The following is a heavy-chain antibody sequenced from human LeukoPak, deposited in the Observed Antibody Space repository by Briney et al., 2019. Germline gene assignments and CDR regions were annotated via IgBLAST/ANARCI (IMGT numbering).Heavy chain of an antibody. J-gene: IGHJ4*02. V-gene: IGHV4-4*07. D-gene: IGHD6-19*01. CDR2: IYTTGGT. CDR3: AGSGYSSGWYLAN. CDR1: GGSISTYY. Sequence: SETLSLSCSVSGGSISTYYWSWIRQPAGKGLEWIGRIYTTGGTNYNPSLKSRVTMSVDTSKNQFSLKLSSVTAADTAVYYCAGSGYSSGWYLANWGQGTLVTVSS.